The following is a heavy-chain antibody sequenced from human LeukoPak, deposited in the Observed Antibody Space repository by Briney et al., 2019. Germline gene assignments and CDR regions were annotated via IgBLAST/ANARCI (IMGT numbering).Heavy chain of an antibody. Sequence: PGGPLRLSCAAPGITFTNYWMSWVRQAPGKGLEWVANIIQVGIEIYYGDSVKGRFTISRDNAKNSLYLQMNSLSTEDTAVYSCARVEVRGQPRCSSGCYFDCWGRGPRVSVFS. D-gene: IGHD6-19*01. V-gene: IGHV3-7*01. CDR2: IIQVGIEI. CDR1: GITFTNYW. CDR3: ARVEVRGQPRCSSGCYFDC. J-gene: IGHJ4*02.